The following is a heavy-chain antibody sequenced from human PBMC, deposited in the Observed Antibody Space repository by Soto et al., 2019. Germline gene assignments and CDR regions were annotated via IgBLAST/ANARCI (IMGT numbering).Heavy chain of an antibody. D-gene: IGHD2-8*01. CDR1: GYSFTSYW. CDR2: IYPGDSDT. J-gene: IGHJ4*01. Sequence: GESLKISCKGSGYSFTSYWIGWVRQMPGKGLEWMGIIYPGDSDTRYSPSFQGQVTISRDNSKNTLSLQMNSLRPEDTAVFYCAKGPTTGYLDYWSHGTLVTVSS. CDR3: AKGPTTGYLDY. V-gene: IGHV5-51*01.